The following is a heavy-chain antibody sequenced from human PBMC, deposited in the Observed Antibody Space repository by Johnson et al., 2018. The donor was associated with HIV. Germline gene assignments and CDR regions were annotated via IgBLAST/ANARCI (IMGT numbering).Heavy chain of an antibody. Sequence: QVQLVESGGGLMQPGGSLRLSCAASGFTFSTYGMHWVRQAPGKGLEWVAVIWYDGSKKYYVESVQGRFPISSYNSKNTLYLQMNSLRAEDTAGYYCAKVLSPRPWGDDAFDIWGQGTTVTVSS. CDR3: AKVLSPRPWGDDAFDI. J-gene: IGHJ3*02. V-gene: IGHV3-33*06. D-gene: IGHD7-27*01. CDR1: GFTFSTYG. CDR2: IWYDGSKK.